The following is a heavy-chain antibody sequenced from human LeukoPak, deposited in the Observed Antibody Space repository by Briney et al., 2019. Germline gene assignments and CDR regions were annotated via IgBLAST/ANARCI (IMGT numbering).Heavy chain of an antibody. V-gene: IGHV1-69*06. J-gene: IGHJ6*03. CDR2: IIPIFGTP. Sequence: SVKVSCKASGASFSSYAISWVRQAPGQGLEWMGRIIPIFGTPNYAQRFQGRVTITADIVWSRAYMEVNNLTSEDTAVYFCAKQGALRQDYYMDVWGNGTTVTVSS. CDR1: GASFSSYA. CDR3: AKQGALRQDYYMDV.